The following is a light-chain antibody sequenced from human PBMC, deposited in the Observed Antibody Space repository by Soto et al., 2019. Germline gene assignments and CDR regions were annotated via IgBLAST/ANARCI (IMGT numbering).Light chain of an antibody. CDR2: DAS. V-gene: IGKV3-20*01. J-gene: IGKJ1*01. CDR1: QSVTSNY. Sequence: EIVLTQSPGTLSLSPGERVTLSCRASQSVTSNYLAWYQQKPGQAPRLLIYDASGRATGIPDRFSGSGSGTDFTLTISRLEPEDVAVYYCQQYVSSVWTFGQGTNVEIK. CDR3: QQYVSSVWT.